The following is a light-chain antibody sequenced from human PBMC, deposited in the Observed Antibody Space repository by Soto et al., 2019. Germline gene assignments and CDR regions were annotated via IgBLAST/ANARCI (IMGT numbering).Light chain of an antibody. CDR3: HQTYSPPDT. CDR2: KAS. V-gene: IGKV1-5*03. Sequence: DIQMTQSPSTLSGSVGDRVTITCRASQTISSWLAWYQQKPGKAPKLLIYKASTLKSGVPSRFSGSGSGTDFTLTISGLQPDDSATYYCHQTYSPPDTFGQGTKVEIK. CDR1: QTISSW. J-gene: IGKJ1*01.